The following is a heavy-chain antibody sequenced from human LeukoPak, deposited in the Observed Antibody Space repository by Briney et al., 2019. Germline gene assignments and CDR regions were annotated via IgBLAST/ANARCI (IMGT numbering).Heavy chain of an antibody. V-gene: IGHV3-48*02. CDR1: GFTFSSYS. J-gene: IGHJ6*02. CDR3: ARIGGPGYYYYGMDV. CDR2: ITSSSSTK. Sequence: PGGSLRLSCAASGFTFSSYSMNWVRQAPGKRLEWISFITSSSSTKYYTDSVKGRFTISRDNGKNSLYLQVNSLRDEDTAVYYCARIGGPGYYYYGMDVWGQGTTVTVSS. D-gene: IGHD3-10*01.